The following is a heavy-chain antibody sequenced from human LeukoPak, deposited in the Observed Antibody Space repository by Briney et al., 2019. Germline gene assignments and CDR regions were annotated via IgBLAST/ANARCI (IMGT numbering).Heavy chain of an antibody. D-gene: IGHD3-3*01. Sequence: GGSLRLSCAASGFTFIGYVIHWVRQAPGKGLEWVAVVSFDGSSKFYADSVKGRFTISRDNAKNSLSLQMNSLRAEDTAVYYCARDWRWFDYWGQGALVTVSS. CDR1: GFTFIGYV. J-gene: IGHJ4*02. V-gene: IGHV3-30*04. CDR2: VSFDGSSK. CDR3: ARDWRWFDY.